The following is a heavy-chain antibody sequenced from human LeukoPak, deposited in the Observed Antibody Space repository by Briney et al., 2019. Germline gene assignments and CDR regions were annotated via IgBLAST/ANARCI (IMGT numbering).Heavy chain of an antibody. Sequence: GGSLRLSCAASGFTFSTYWMYWVRQAPGKGLVWVSRINSDGSSTTYADSVKGRFTISRDNAKNTLYLQMNSPRADDTSVYYCARVGAMVRGGYKDYYYMDVWGKGTTVTVSS. D-gene: IGHD3-10*01. CDR1: GFTFSTYW. V-gene: IGHV3-74*03. J-gene: IGHJ6*03. CDR2: INSDGSST. CDR3: ARVGAMVRGGYKDYYYMDV.